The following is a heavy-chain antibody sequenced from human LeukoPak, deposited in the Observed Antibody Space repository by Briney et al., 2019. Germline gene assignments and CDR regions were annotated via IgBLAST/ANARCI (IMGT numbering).Heavy chain of an antibody. V-gene: IGHV1-69*04. CDR3: ARGGQQLFLDY. J-gene: IGHJ4*02. CDR1: GGTFSSYA. Sequence: SVKVSCKASGGTFSSYAISWVRQAPGQGLEWMGRIIPILGIANYAQKFQGRVTITADKSTSTAYMELSSLRSEDTAVYYCARGGQQLFLDYWGQGTLVTVSS. D-gene: IGHD6-13*01. CDR2: IIPILGIA.